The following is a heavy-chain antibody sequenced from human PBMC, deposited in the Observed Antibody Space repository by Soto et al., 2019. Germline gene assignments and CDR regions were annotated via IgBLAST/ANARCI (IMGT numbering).Heavy chain of an antibody. J-gene: IGHJ5*02. CDR1: GYTFTSYG. CDR2: ISAYNGNT. D-gene: IGHD6-13*01. Sequence: QVQLVQSGAEVKKPGASVKVSCKASGYTFTSYGISWVRQAPGQGLEWMGWISAYNGNTNYAQKLQGRVTMTTDTSTSTAYMEVRGLRSDDTAVYYCARSLAAAGTFLQYEFDPWGQGTLVTVSS. V-gene: IGHV1-18*01. CDR3: ARSLAAAGTFLQYEFDP.